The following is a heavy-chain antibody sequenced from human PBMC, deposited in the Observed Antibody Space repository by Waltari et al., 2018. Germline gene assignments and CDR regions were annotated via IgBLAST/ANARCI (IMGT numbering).Heavy chain of an antibody. CDR3: ARCTFRRYFDY. V-gene: IGHV4-34*01. J-gene: IGHJ4*02. Sequence: QVQLQPWGAGLLKPSETLSLTCAVYGGFFSGYYWTWIRTPPGKELSWIVEINNSGSTNYNPSLKSRVTISVDTSKNQFSLKLSSVTAADTAVYYCARCTFRRYFDYWGQGTLVTVSS. CDR1: GGFFSGYY. CDR2: INNSGST. D-gene: IGHD3-16*01.